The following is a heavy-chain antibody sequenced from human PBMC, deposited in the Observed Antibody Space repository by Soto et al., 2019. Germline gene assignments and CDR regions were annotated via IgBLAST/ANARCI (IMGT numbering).Heavy chain of an antibody. CDR1: GGSFSGYY. CDR3: AIGRSSRKNRNWFDP. Sequence: SETLSLTCAVYGGSFSGYYWSWIRQPPGKGLEWIGEINHSGSTNYNPSLKSRVTISVDTSKNQFSLKLSSVTAADTAVYYCAIGRSSRKNRNWFDPRGQRTPVTVSS. D-gene: IGHD6-13*01. V-gene: IGHV4-34*01. J-gene: IGHJ5*02. CDR2: INHSGST.